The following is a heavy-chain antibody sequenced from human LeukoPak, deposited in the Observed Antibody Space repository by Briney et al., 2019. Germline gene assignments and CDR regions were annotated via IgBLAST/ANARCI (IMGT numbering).Heavy chain of an antibody. Sequence: SETLSLTCTVSGYSISSDYYWGWIRQPPGKGLEWIGSIYHSGSTYYNPSLKSRVTISVHTSKDQFSLKLSSVTAADTVVYFCARVGIDSGSFADFDYWGQGTLVTVSS. CDR2: IYHSGST. V-gene: IGHV4-38-2*02. CDR1: GYSISSDYY. J-gene: IGHJ4*02. D-gene: IGHD1-26*01. CDR3: ARVGIDSGSFADFDY.